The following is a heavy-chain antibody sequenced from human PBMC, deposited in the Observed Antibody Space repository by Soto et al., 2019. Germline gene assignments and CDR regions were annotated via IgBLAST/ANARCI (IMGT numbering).Heavy chain of an antibody. Sequence: QVPLVESGGGVVQPGRSLRLSCAASGFTFSTYGMHWVRQAPGKGLEWVAVTSFDGNIKYYADSVKGRFTISRDSSKTTLFLQMDSLRAEDTAVYFCAKVSEGSMITFGGVIASWGQGTLVTVSS. J-gene: IGHJ5*01. CDR2: TSFDGNIK. CDR3: AKVSEGSMITFGGVIAS. V-gene: IGHV3-30*18. D-gene: IGHD3-16*01. CDR1: GFTFSTYG.